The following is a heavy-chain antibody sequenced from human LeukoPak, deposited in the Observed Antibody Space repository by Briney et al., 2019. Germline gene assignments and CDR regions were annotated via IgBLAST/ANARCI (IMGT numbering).Heavy chain of an antibody. CDR1: GFTVSRNY. CDR2: IYSDGST. V-gene: IGHV3-53*01. Sequence: PGGSLRLSCAASGFTVSRNYMSWVRQAPGKGLEWVSEIYSDGSTYYAASVTGRFSISRDNSKNTVHLQMNSLRAEDTAVYYCARELREHGVFDIWGQGTMVTVSS. CDR3: ARELREHGVFDI. J-gene: IGHJ3*02. D-gene: IGHD1-26*01.